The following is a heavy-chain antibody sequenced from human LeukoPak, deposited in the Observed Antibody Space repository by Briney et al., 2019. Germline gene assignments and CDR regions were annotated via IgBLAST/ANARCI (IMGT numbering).Heavy chain of an antibody. Sequence: SETLSLTCTVSGGSISSYYWSWIRQPPGKGLEWIGYIYYSGSTNYNPSLKSRVTISVDTSKNQFSLKLSSVTAADTAVYYCARLYCSSTSCRGYGMDVWGQGTTVTVSS. CDR3: ARLYCSSTSCRGYGMDV. V-gene: IGHV4-59*08. CDR2: IYYSGST. J-gene: IGHJ6*02. CDR1: GGSISSYY. D-gene: IGHD2-2*01.